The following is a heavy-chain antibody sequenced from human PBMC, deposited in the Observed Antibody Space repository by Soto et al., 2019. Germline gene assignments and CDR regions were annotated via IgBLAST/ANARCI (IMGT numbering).Heavy chain of an antibody. D-gene: IGHD3-10*01. CDR3: AGQEGTMVRGQDYYGMYV. V-gene: IGHV4-59*01. CDR2: IYYSGST. J-gene: IGHJ6*04. CDR1: GGSISSYY. Sequence: PSETLSLTCTVSGGSISSYYWSWIRQPPGKGLEWIGYIYYSGSTNYNPSLKSRVTISVDTSKNQFSLKLSSVTAADTAVYYCAGQEGTMVRGQDYYGMYVWGKGTTVTVFS.